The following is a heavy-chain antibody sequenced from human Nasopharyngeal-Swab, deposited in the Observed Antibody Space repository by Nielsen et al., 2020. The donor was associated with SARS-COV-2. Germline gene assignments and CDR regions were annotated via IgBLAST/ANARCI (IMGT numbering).Heavy chain of an antibody. Sequence: SETLSLTCAVYGGSFSGYYWSWIRQPPGKGLEWIGEIHHSGSTDYNPSLKSRVTISVDTSKNQFSLKLSSVTAADTAVFYCARGPVRYDFWIGYYCGFDYWGQGTLVTVSS. D-gene: IGHD3-3*01. J-gene: IGHJ4*02. CDR1: GGSFSGYY. CDR2: IHHSGST. CDR3: ARGPVRYDFWIGYYCGFDY. V-gene: IGHV4-34*01.